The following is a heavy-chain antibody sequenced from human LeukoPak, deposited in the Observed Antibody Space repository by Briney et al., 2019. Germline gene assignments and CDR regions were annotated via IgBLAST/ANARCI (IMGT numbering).Heavy chain of an antibody. CDR1: GYTFTGYY. V-gene: IGHV1-2*02. CDR2: INPNSGGT. J-gene: IGHJ4*02. Sequence: ASVKVSCKASGYTFTGYYMHWVRQAPGQGLEWMGWINPNSGGTNYAQKFQGRVTMTRDTSISTAYMELSRLRSDDTAVYYCARDSGSGYYFDYWGQGTLVTVSS. CDR3: ARDSGSGYYFDY. D-gene: IGHD3-22*01.